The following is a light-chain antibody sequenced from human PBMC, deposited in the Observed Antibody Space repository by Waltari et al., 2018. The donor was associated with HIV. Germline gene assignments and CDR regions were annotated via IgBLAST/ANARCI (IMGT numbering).Light chain of an antibody. CDR2: EAS. Sequence: DIQLTQSPSFLSASVGDRVTVACRASQDISDFLAWYQQKPGTAPRLLIYEASTLYSGVPSRFRGSGSGTEFTLTISSLQPEDFASYYCQQLHTFPLTFGGGTKV. J-gene: IGKJ4*01. CDR1: QDISDF. CDR3: QQLHTFPLT. V-gene: IGKV1-9*01.